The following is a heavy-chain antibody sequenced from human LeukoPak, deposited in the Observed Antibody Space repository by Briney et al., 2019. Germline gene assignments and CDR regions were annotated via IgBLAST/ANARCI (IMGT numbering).Heavy chain of an antibody. D-gene: IGHD3-22*01. V-gene: IGHV3-33*01. Sequence: GGSLRLSCAASGFTFSSYGMHWVRQAPGKGLEWVAVIWYDGSNKYYADSVKGRFTISRDNSKNTLYLQMNSLRAEDTAVYYCARERPSSGYYLRGPFDYWGQGTLVTVSS. CDR1: GFTFSSYG. CDR3: ARERPSSGYYLRGPFDY. J-gene: IGHJ4*02. CDR2: IWYDGSNK.